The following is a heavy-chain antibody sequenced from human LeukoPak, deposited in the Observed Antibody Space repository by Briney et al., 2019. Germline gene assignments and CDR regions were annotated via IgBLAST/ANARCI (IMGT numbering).Heavy chain of an antibody. D-gene: IGHD1-1*01. J-gene: IGHJ4*02. Sequence: GGSLRLSCAASGFTFTDSYTTWVRQAPGKGLEWLSYISGSGGDTNYADSVRGRFTISRDNAKNSLYLQMNSLRVEDTAVYYCARDPRTVRIWGQGTLVTVSS. CDR2: ISGSGGDT. V-gene: IGHV3-11*06. CDR3: ARDPRTVRI. CDR1: GFTFTDSY.